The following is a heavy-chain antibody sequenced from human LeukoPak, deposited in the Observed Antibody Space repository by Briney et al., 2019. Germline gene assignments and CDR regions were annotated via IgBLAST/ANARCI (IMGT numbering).Heavy chain of an antibody. CDR2: ISSSGSTI. J-gene: IGHJ3*02. V-gene: IGHV3-48*03. CDR3: ARAFWSGWYPWAFDI. CDR1: GFTFSSYE. D-gene: IGHD6-19*01. Sequence: GGSLRLSCAASGFTFSSYEMNWVRQAPGKGLEWVSYISSSGSTIYYADSVKGRFTISRDNAKNSLYLQMNSLRAEDTAVYYCARAFWSGWYPWAFDIWGQGTMVTVSS.